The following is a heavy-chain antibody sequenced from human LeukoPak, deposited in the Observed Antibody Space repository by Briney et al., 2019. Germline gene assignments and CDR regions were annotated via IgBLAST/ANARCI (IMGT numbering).Heavy chain of an antibody. Sequence: SQTLSLTCAVSGVSISSGGYSWSWIRQPPGKGLEWIGYIYHSGSTYYNPSLKSRVTISVDRSKNQFSLKLSSVTAAGTAVYYCARLTLGGAFDYWGQGTLVTVSS. CDR1: GVSISSGGYS. CDR3: ARLTLGGAFDY. D-gene: IGHD3-16*01. V-gene: IGHV4-30-2*01. CDR2: IYHSGST. J-gene: IGHJ4*02.